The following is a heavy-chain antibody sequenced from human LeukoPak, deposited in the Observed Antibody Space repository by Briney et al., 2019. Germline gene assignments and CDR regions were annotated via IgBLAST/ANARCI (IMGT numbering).Heavy chain of an antibody. CDR3: AKDINYDSAGYSH. CDR2: ISWNSGTI. V-gene: IGHV3-9*01. J-gene: IGHJ4*02. D-gene: IGHD3-22*01. CDR1: GFIFDDYA. Sequence: SLRLSCAASGFIFDDYAMHWVRQAPGKGLEWVSGISWNSGTIGYADSVKGRFTISRDNAKNSLYLQMNSLRPEDTAFYYCAKDINYDSAGYSHWGQGTLVTVSS.